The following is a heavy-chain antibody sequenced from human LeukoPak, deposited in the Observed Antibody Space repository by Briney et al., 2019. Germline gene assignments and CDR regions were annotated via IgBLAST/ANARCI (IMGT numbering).Heavy chain of an antibody. CDR3: ARDEYSSGWTDAFDI. V-gene: IGHV4-61*01. CDR2: IYYSGST. Sequence: SETLSLTCTVSGGSISSSSYYWSWIRQPPGKGLEWIGYIYYSGSTNYNPSLESRVIISGDTSKNQFSLKLSSVTAADTAVYYGARDEYSSGWTDAFDIWGQGTMVTVSS. D-gene: IGHD6-19*01. J-gene: IGHJ3*02. CDR1: GGSISSSSYY.